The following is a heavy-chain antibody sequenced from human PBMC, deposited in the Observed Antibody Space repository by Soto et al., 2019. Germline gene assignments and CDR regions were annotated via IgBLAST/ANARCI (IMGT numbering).Heavy chain of an antibody. CDR2: IKSDGSTT. CDR3: ARGPTGWYGYDY. CDR1: GLTFSSSW. D-gene: IGHD6-19*01. J-gene: IGHJ4*02. V-gene: IGHV3-74*01. Sequence: GSLRLSCAASGLTFSSSWMHWVRQAPGKGLEWVSRIKSDGSTTNYADSVKGRFTISRDNAKNTLYLQMNSLRAEDTAVCYCARGPTGWYGYDYWGQGTLVPVAS.